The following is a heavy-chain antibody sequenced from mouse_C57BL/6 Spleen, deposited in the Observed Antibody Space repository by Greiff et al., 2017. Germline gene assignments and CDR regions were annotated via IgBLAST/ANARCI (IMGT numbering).Heavy chain of an antibody. V-gene: IGHV1-54*01. CDR2: INPGSGGT. D-gene: IGHD2-4*01. Sequence: VQLQQSGAELVRPGTSVKVSCKASGYAFTNYLIEWVKQRPGQGLEWIGVINPGSGGTNYNEKFKGKATLTADKSSSTAYMQLSSLTSEDSAVYFCARDYDYDAGYAMDYWGQGTSVTVSS. CDR1: GYAFTNYL. J-gene: IGHJ4*01. CDR3: ARDYDYDAGYAMDY.